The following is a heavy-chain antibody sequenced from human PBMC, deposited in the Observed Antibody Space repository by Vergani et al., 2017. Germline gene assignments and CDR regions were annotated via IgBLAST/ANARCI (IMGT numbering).Heavy chain of an antibody. D-gene: IGHD4-17*01. CDR3: AKDTSDYGDFGYIDY. CDR2: IKSDGSIT. V-gene: IGHV3-74*03. Sequence: EVQLLESGGGLVQPGGSLRLSCAASGFSFNSYWMHWVRQVPGKGLLWVSRIKSDGSITAYADSVKGRFTISRDNAQNTLYLQMNSLRAEDTAVYYCAKDTSDYGDFGYIDYWGQGTLVTVSS. CDR1: GFSFNSYW. J-gene: IGHJ4*02.